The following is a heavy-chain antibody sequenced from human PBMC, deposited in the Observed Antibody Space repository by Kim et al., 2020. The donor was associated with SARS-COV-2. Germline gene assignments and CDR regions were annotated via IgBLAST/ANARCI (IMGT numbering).Heavy chain of an antibody. V-gene: IGHV4-39*01. D-gene: IGHD3-16*02. CDR2: IYYSGST. Sequence: SETLSLTCTVSGGSISSSSYYWGWIRQPPGKGLEWIGSIYYSGSTYYNPFLKSRVTISVDTSKNQFSLKLSSVTAADTAVYYCARSRNLMITFGGVIVADAFDIWGQGTMVTVSS. J-gene: IGHJ3*02. CDR1: GGSISSSSYY. CDR3: ARSRNLMITFGGVIVADAFDI.